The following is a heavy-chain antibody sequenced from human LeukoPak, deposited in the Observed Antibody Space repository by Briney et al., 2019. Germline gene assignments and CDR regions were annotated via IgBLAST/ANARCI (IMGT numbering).Heavy chain of an antibody. CDR3: ARTYYPISYYFDY. Sequence: GGSLRLSCAASGFTFSSYWMQWVRQAPGKGLVWVSRINTDGSSTSYADSVKGRFTISRDNAKNTLSLQMNSLRAEDTAVYYCARTYYPISYYFDYWGQGTLVTVSS. D-gene: IGHD3-10*01. V-gene: IGHV3-74*01. J-gene: IGHJ4*02. CDR1: GFTFSSYW. CDR2: INTDGSST.